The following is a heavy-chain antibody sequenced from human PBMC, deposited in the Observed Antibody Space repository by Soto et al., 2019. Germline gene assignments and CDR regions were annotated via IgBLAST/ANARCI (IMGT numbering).Heavy chain of an antibody. V-gene: IGHV1-69*01. CDR1: GGTFSSYA. CDR3: ARGVRPRDDYKWEAPFDY. Sequence: QVQLVQSGAEVKKPGSSVKVSCKAAGGTFSSYAISWVRQAPGQGLEWMGVIIPIFGTANYAPKFQGRVTITADESTSTAYMELSSLRSEDTAVYYWARGVRPRDDYKWEAPFDYWGHGTLFTVSS. CDR2: IIPIFGTA. D-gene: IGHD4-4*01. J-gene: IGHJ4*01.